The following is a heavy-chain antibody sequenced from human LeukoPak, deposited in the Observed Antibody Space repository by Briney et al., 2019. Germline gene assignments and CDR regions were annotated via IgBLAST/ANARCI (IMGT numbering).Heavy chain of an antibody. V-gene: IGHV4-4*07. J-gene: IGHJ4*02. CDR1: GGSISSYY. Sequence: SETLSLTCTVSGGSISSYYWSWIRQPAGKGLEWIGRIYTSGSTNYNPSLKSRVTMSVDTSKNQFSLKLSSVTAADTAVYYCARGGDILTGYRQIDYWGQGTLVTVSS. D-gene: IGHD3-9*01. CDR2: IYTSGST. CDR3: ARGGDILTGYRQIDY.